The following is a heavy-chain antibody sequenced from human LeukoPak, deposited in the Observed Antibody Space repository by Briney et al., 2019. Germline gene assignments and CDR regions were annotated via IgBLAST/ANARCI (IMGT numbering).Heavy chain of an antibody. Sequence: GGSLRLSCAASGFTFSSYSMNWVRQAPGRGLEWVSYISSSSSTIYYADSVKGRFTISRDNAKNSLYLQMNSLRAEDTAVYYCANPIFGVVNPNYRGMDVWGQGTTVTVSS. CDR2: ISSSSSTI. D-gene: IGHD3-3*01. V-gene: IGHV3-48*01. CDR1: GFTFSSYS. J-gene: IGHJ6*02. CDR3: ANPIFGVVNPNYRGMDV.